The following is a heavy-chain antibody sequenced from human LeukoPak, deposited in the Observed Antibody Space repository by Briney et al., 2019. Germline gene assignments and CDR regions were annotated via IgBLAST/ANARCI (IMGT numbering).Heavy chain of an antibody. D-gene: IGHD2-2*01. CDR1: GYSISSGYY. CDR3: ARVLSHCSSTSCYVEGNWFDP. CDR2: IYHSGST. J-gene: IGHJ5*02. V-gene: IGHV4-38-2*02. Sequence: SETLSLTCTVSGYSISSGYYWGWIRQPPGKGLEWIGSIYHSGSTNYNSSLKSRVTISVDTSKNQFSLKLSSVTAADTAVYYCARVLSHCSSTSCYVEGNWFDPWGQGTLVTVSS.